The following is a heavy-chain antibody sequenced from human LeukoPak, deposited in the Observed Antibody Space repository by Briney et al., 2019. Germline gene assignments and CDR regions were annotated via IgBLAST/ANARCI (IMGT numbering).Heavy chain of an antibody. V-gene: IGHV4-61*02. J-gene: IGHJ5*02. CDR1: GGSISSTNYY. CDR3: ARDRGITAARGVPSWFDP. D-gene: IGHD3-10*01. CDR2: IYTTGSP. Sequence: SETLSLTCTVSGGSISSTNYYWTWIRQPAGKGLEWIGRIYTTGSPSYSPSLKSRVTISVDTSTNQFSLKLTSVSAAGAAVYYCARDRGITAARGVPSWFDPWGQGTLVTVSS.